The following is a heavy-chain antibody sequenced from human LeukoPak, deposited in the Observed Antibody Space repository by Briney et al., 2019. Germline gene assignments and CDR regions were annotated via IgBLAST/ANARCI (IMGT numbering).Heavy chain of an antibody. CDR3: ARGEGGRYDY. D-gene: IGHD1-26*01. CDR2: IYHSGST. J-gene: IGHJ4*02. Sequence: SETLSLTCAVSGASISSGGYSWSWIRQPPGKGLEWIGYIYHSGSTYYNPSLKSRVTISVDTSKNQFSLKLGSVTAADTAVYYCARGEGGRYDYWGQGTLVTVSS. CDR1: GASISSGGYS. V-gene: IGHV4-30-2*01.